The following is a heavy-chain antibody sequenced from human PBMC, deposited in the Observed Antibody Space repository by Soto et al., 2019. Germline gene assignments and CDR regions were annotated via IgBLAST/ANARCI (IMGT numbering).Heavy chain of an antibody. D-gene: IGHD2-21*02. V-gene: IGHV3-23*01. Sequence: EVQLLESGGGLVQPGGSLRISCAASGFTFSSYAMRWVRQAPGKGLECDAAISGSGGSTYYEDSVKGRFTISRDNSKNILYMQMNSLRAEDTAVYYCAKPNFGGDFYSKLVYWGQGTLVTVSS. J-gene: IGHJ4*02. CDR3: AKPNFGGDFYSKLVY. CDR1: GFTFSSYA. CDR2: ISGSGGST.